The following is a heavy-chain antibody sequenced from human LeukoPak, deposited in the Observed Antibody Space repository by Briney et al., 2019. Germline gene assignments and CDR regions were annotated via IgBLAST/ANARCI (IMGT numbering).Heavy chain of an antibody. V-gene: IGHV3-13*01. D-gene: IGHD2-21*02. CDR2: IGTAGDT. CDR1: GFTFSSYD. CDR3: ARAQGLAYCGGDCSEDAFDI. J-gene: IGHJ3*02. Sequence: GGSLRLSCAASGFTFSSYDMHWVRQATGKGLEWVSAIGTAGDTYYPGSVKGRFTISRENAKNSLYLQMNSLRAGDTAVYYCARAQGLAYCGGDCSEDAFDIWGQGTMVTVSS.